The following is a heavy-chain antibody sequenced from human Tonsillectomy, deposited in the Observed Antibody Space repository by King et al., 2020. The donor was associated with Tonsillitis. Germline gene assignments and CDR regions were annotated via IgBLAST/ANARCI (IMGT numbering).Heavy chain of an antibody. J-gene: IGHJ6*02. D-gene: IGHD3-22*01. V-gene: IGHV4-59*01. CDR2: IHYSGST. CDR3: ASGKVCSGYYCAYGMDV. CDR1: GGSISSYY. Sequence: QLQESGPGLVKPSETLSLTCTVSGGSISSYYWSWIRQPPGKGLEWIGYIHYSGSTNYNPSLKSRVTISIDTSKNQFSLKLSCVTAADTAVYYCASGKVCSGYYCAYGMDVWGQGTTVTVSS.